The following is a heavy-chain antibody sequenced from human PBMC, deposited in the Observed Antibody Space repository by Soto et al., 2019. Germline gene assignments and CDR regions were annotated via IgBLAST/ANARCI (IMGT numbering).Heavy chain of an antibody. Sequence: ASVKVSCKASGYTFTSYNINWVRQATGQGLEWMGWMNPNSGNTGYAQKFQGRVTMTRNTSISTAYMELSSLRSEDTAVYYCASSRPAHITISGVVKNYGMDVWGQGTTVTVSS. D-gene: IGHD3-3*01. J-gene: IGHJ6*02. V-gene: IGHV1-8*01. CDR3: ASSRPAHITISGVVKNYGMDV. CDR2: MNPNSGNT. CDR1: GYTFTSYN.